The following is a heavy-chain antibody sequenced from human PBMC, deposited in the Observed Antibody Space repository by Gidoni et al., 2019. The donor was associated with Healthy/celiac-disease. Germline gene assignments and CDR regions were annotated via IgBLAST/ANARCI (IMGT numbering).Heavy chain of an antibody. CDR1: GFTFSSYA. Sequence: QVQLVESGGGVVQPGRSLRLSCAASGFTFSSYAMHWVRQAPGKGLEWVAVISYDGSNKYYADSVKGRFTISRDNPKSTLYLQMNSLRAEDTAVYYCARDSGPFDWLLLGFDYWGQGTLVTVSS. D-gene: IGHD3-9*01. V-gene: IGHV3-30*04. J-gene: IGHJ4*02. CDR2: ISYDGSNK. CDR3: ARDSGPFDWLLLGFDY.